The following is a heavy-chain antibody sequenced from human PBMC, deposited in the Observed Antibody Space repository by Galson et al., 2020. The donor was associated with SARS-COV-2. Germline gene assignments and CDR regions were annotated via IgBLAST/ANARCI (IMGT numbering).Heavy chain of an antibody. CDR2: IIPIFGTA. CDR1: RGTFSSYA. V-gene: IGHV1-69*13. Sequence: SVTVSCKASRGTFSSYAISWVRPAPGQGIEWMGGIIPIFGTANYAQKFQGRVTITADESTSTAYMELSSLRSEDTAVYYCARLDSGYDFGYYYYGMDVWGQGTTVTVSS. J-gene: IGHJ6*02. CDR3: ARLDSGYDFGYYYYGMDV. D-gene: IGHD5-12*01.